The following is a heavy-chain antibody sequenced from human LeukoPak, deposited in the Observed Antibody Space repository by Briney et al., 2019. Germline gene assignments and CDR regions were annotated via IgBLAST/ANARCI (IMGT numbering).Heavy chain of an antibody. V-gene: IGHV4-4*07. J-gene: IGHJ3*02. CDR1: GGSISDYY. CDR2: VQTSGST. Sequence: PSETLSLTCTVSGGSISDYYWSWIRQPAGRGLEWIGRVQTSGSTKYTPSLKSRVTMSVDTSKNQFSLKLSSVTAADTAVYYCARDVGSSDAFDIWGQGSMVIVSS. CDR3: ARDVGSSDAFDI. D-gene: IGHD3-10*01.